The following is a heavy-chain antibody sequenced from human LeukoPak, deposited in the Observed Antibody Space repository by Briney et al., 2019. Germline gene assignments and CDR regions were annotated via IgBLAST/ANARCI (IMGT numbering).Heavy chain of an antibody. J-gene: IGHJ4*02. CDR3: ARDSSSWYEVSYYFDY. CDR2: ISSSGSTI. CDR1: GFTFSDYY. Sequence: PGGSLRLSCAASGFTFSDYYMSWIRQAPGEGLEWVSYISSSGSTIYYADSVKGRFTISRDNAKNSLYLQMNSLRAEDTAVYYCARDSSSWYEVSYYFDYWGQGTLVTVSS. V-gene: IGHV3-11*01. D-gene: IGHD6-13*01.